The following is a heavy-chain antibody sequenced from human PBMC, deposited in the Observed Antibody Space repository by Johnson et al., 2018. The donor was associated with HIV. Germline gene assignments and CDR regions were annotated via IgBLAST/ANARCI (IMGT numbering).Heavy chain of an antibody. D-gene: IGHD1-26*01. CDR2: ISSSGSAI. CDR3: ARTKGSYQEWDAFDI. CDR1: GFTFSDYY. J-gene: IGHJ3*02. Sequence: QVQLVESGGGLVKPGGSLRLSCAASGFTFSDYYMSWIRQAPGKGLEWVSYISSSGSAIYYADSVKGRFTMSRDNAKNSMFLQMNSLRADDTAVYYCARTKGSYQEWDAFDIWGQGTMVTVSS. V-gene: IGHV3-11*04.